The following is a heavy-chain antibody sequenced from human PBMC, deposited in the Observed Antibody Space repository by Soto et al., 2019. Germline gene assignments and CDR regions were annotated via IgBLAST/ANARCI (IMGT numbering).Heavy chain of an antibody. CDR2: IYYSGST. D-gene: IGHD5-18*01. CDR3: ARDRSGYSYGYAYYYYGMDV. V-gene: IGHV4-59*01. Sequence: SETLSLTCTVSGGSISSYYWSWIRQPPGKGLEWIGYIYYSGSTNYNPSLKSRVTISVDTSKNQFSLKLSSVTAADTAVYYCARDRSGYSYGYAYYYYGMDVWGQGTTVTVSS. J-gene: IGHJ6*02. CDR1: GGSISSYY.